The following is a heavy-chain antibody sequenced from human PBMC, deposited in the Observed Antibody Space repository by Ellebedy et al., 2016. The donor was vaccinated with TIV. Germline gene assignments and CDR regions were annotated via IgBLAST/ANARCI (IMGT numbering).Heavy chain of an antibody. J-gene: IGHJ4*02. CDR1: GYTFTSYY. CDR3: ARVWGDSGYYYDFDY. CDR2: IDPSGGST. D-gene: IGHD3-22*01. V-gene: IGHV1-46*01. Sequence: ASVKVSCKASGYTFTSYYMHWVRQAPGQGLEWMGIIDPSGGSTSYAQKFQGRVTMTRDTSTSTVYMELSSLRSEDTAVYYCARVWGDSGYYYDFDYWGQGTLVTVSS.